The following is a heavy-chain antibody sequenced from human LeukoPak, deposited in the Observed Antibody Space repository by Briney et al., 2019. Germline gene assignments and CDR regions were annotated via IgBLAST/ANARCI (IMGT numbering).Heavy chain of an antibody. CDR2: ISAFNGST. J-gene: IGHJ5*02. CDR3: AKDILLPLSVPDP. CDR1: GYTFTGYY. D-gene: IGHD1-14*01. V-gene: IGHV1-18*04. Sequence: ASVKVSCKASGYTFTGYYMHWVRQAPGQGLEWMGYISAFNGSTHYAQKFQGRVTLTTDTSTYTAYMELTSLRSDDTAVYFCAKDILLPLSVPDPWGQGTLVTVSS.